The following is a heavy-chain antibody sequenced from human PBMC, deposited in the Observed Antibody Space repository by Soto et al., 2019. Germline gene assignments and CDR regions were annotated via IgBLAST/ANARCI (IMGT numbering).Heavy chain of an antibody. CDR3: VSPLRGAP. V-gene: IGHV1-8*01. D-gene: IGHD1-26*01. CDR1: GYTFTTYD. J-gene: IGHJ5*02. CDR2: MNPKTGDT. Sequence: QVQVVQSGAEVKKPGASVKISCKIYGYTFTTYDINWVRQAPGQGLEWMGWMNPKTGDTGFAQKFQGRFTMTRDTSINTASLEMRSLMSQDTAVYYCVSPLRGAPWGQGTLVAVS.